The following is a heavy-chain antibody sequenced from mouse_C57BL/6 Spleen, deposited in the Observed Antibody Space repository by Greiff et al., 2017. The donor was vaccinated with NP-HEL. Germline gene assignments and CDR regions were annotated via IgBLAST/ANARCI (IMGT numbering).Heavy chain of an antibody. D-gene: IGHD1-1*01. V-gene: IGHV6-3*01. CDR2: IRLKSDNYAT. CDR3: TFTTVVAPYYFDY. Sequence: EVKVVESGGGLVQPGGSMKLSCVASGFTFSNYWMNWVRQSPEKGLEWVAQIRLKSDNYATHYAESVKGRFTISSDDSKSSVYLQMNNLRAEDTVIYYCTFTTVVAPYYFDYWGQGTTLTVSS. J-gene: IGHJ2*01. CDR1: GFTFSNYW.